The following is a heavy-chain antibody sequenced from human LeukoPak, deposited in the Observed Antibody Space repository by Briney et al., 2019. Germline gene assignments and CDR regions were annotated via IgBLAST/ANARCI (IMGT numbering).Heavy chain of an antibody. Sequence: SETLSLTCTVSGGSISGYYWSWIRQPPGKGLEWIGYIYYSGSTNYNPSLESRVTISVDTSKNQFSLKLSSVTAADTAVYYCARKSGSYYRYYMDVWGKGTTVTVSS. CDR1: GGSISGYY. V-gene: IGHV4-59*01. D-gene: IGHD1-26*01. CDR3: ARKSGSYYRYYMDV. CDR2: IYYSGST. J-gene: IGHJ6*03.